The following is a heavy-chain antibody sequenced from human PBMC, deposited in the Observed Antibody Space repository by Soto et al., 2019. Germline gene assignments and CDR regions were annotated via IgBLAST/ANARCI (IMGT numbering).Heavy chain of an antibody. J-gene: IGHJ4*02. CDR3: ARVRIRYDSSGYYYQNYFDY. D-gene: IGHD3-22*01. Sequence: PGGSLRLSCPASGFTFISYSMNWVRQAPGRGLGWVSSISSSSSYIYYADSVRGRFTISRDNAKNSLYLQMNSLRAEDTAVYYCARVRIRYDSSGYYYQNYFDYWGQGTLVTVSS. V-gene: IGHV3-21*01. CDR1: GFTFISYS. CDR2: ISSSSSYI.